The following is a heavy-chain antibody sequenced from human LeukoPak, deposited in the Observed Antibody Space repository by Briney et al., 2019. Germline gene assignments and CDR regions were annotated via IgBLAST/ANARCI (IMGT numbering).Heavy chain of an antibody. CDR1: GFTVSDNY. V-gene: IGHV3-66*01. J-gene: IGHJ4*02. CDR2: IYSGGSA. D-gene: IGHD4-23*01. CDR3: AKGKEGDYGGNFVHY. Sequence: GGSLRLSCAASGFTVSDNYMSWARQVPGERLAWASVIYSGGSAYYADSVKGRFTISRDTSKNTLYLQMNSLRGEDTAVYYCAKGKEGDYGGNFVHYWGQGTLVTVSP.